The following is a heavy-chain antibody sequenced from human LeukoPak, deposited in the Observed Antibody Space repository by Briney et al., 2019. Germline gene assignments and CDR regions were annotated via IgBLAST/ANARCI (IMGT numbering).Heavy chain of an antibody. CDR2: IYYSGST. Sequence: GSLRLSCAASGFTFSSYAMSWIRQPPGKGLEWIGYIYYSGSTNYNPSLKSRVTISVDTSKNQFSLKLSSVTAADTAVYYCARDRPSYSSSWYNHYYYGMDVWGKGTTVTVSS. CDR3: ARDRPSYSSSWYNHYYYGMDV. D-gene: IGHD6-13*01. CDR1: GFTFSSYA. V-gene: IGHV4-59*01. J-gene: IGHJ6*04.